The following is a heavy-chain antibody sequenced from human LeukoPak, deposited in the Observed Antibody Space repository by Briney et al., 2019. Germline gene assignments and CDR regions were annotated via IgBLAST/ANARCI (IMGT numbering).Heavy chain of an antibody. V-gene: IGHV4-39*01. CDR1: GGSISSSSYY. J-gene: IGHJ4*02. CDR2: IYYSGST. D-gene: IGHD6-13*01. Sequence: SETLSLTCTVSGGSISSSSYYWGWIRQPPGKGLEWIGSIYYSGSTYYNPSLKSRVTISADTSKNQFSLKLSSVTAADTAVYYCARGSIAAGFGYWGQGTLVTVSS. CDR3: ARGSIAAGFGY.